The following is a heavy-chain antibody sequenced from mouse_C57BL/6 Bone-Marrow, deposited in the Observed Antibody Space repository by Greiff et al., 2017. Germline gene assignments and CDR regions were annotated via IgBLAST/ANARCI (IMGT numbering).Heavy chain of an antibody. D-gene: IGHD1-1*01. V-gene: IGHV8-12*01. J-gene: IGHJ3*01. CDR3: ARSGITTVVGAY. CDR1: GFSLSTSGMG. Sequence: QVTLKVSGPGLLQSSQTLSLTCSFSGFSLSTSGMGVSWIRQPSGKGLEWLAHIYWDDDKRYNPSLKSRLTISKDTSRNQVFLKITSVDTADTATYYCARSGITTVVGAYWGQGTLVTVSA. CDR2: IYWDDDK.